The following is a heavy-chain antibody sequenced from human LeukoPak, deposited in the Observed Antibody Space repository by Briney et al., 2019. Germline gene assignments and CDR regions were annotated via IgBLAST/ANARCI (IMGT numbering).Heavy chain of an antibody. D-gene: IGHD1-14*01. CDR3: ARGVEPLAANTLAY. CDR1: GFTVITND. V-gene: IGHV3-53*01. Sequence: GGSVRLSCAASGFTVITNDMTWVRQAPGKGLEWVSVLYSDGNTKYADSVQGRFTISRDNSKNALYLEMNSLSPDDTAVYYCARGVEPLAANTLAYWGQGTLVTVSS. J-gene: IGHJ4*02. CDR2: LYSDGNT.